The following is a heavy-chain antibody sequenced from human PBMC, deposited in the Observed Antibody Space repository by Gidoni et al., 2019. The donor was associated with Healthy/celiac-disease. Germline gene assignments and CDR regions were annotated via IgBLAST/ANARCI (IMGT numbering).Heavy chain of an antibody. J-gene: IGHJ2*01. D-gene: IGHD2-21*01. CDR1: GFSFSSYS. V-gene: IGHV3-30*18. CDR3: AQDGDDLFRYFAL. Sequence: QVQLVESGGDVGQPGRSRRVSCAAYGFSFSSYSMHWVRRAPGKGLEWVAVISYNGSNKYYADSVKGRFTISRDNSKNTLYLQMISLRAEDTAVSYCAQDGDDLFRYFALWGRGTLVTVSS. CDR2: ISYNGSNK.